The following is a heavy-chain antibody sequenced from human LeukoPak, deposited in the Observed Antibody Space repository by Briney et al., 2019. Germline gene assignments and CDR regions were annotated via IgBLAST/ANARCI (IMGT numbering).Heavy chain of an antibody. Sequence: SGRSLRLSCTASGFTFSSYGMHWVRQAPGKGLEWVAVISYDGSNKYYADSVKGRFTISRDNSKNTLYLQMNSLRAEDTAVYYCAKDRRGIAAAGTLDYWGQGILVTVSS. CDR2: ISYDGSNK. V-gene: IGHV3-30*18. CDR3: AKDRRGIAAAGTLDY. CDR1: GFTFSSYG. D-gene: IGHD6-13*01. J-gene: IGHJ4*02.